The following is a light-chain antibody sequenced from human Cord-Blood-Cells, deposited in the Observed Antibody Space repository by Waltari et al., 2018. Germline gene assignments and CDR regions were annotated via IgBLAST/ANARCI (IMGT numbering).Light chain of an antibody. V-gene: IGLV2-23*02. CDR3: CSYAGSSTFAYV. CDR1: SSDVGSYNL. J-gene: IGLJ1*01. CDR2: EVS. Sequence: QSALTQPASVSGSPGQSITISCTGTSSDVGSYNLVSWYQQHPGKAPKLMIYEVSKRPSGVSNRLSGSQSGNTSARTIACLQAEDEADYYCCSYAGSSTFAYVYGTGTKVSVL.